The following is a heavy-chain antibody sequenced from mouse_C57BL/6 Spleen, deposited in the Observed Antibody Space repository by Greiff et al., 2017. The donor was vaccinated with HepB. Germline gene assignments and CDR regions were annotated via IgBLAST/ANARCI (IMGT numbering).Heavy chain of an antibody. CDR1: GFTFSDYG. CDR3: ARRLKLRGAMDY. D-gene: IGHD3-2*02. V-gene: IGHV5-17*01. CDR2: ISSGSSTI. Sequence: EVHLVASGGGLVKPGGSLKLSCAASGFTFSDYGMHWVRQAPEKGLEWVAYISSGSSTIYYADTVKGRITITRDNAKNTLFLQMTSLRSEDTAMYYCARRLKLRGAMDYWGQGTSVTVSS. J-gene: IGHJ4*01.